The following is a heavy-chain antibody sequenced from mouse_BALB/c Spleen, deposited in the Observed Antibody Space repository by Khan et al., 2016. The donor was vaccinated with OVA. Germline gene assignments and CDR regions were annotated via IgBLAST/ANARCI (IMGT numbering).Heavy chain of an antibody. J-gene: IGHJ3*01. CDR1: GYTFTAYV. CDR2: IYPYNDGT. CDR3: ARSGGYDGWFAY. Sequence: VQLQQPGPELVKPGASVKMSCKASGYTFTAYVMQWVKQKPGQGLEWIGYIYPYNDGTKYNEKFKGKATLTSDKSSSTAYMELSSLTSDDSAVYYCARSGGYDGWFAYWGQGTLVTVSA. D-gene: IGHD2-3*01. V-gene: IGHV1S136*01.